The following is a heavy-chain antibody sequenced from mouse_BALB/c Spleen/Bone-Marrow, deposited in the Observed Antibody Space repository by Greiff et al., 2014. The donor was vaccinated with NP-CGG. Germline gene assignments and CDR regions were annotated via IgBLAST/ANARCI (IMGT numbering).Heavy chain of an antibody. CDR1: GYTFTSYW. CDR3: ARYDGPAWFAY. V-gene: IGHV1S81*02. CDR2: INPSNGRT. D-gene: IGHD2-3*01. J-gene: IGHJ3*01. Sequence: VQLVEPGAELVKPGASVKLSCKASGYTFTSYWIHWVKLRPGQGLEWIGEINPSNGRTNYNEKFKNKATLTVDKSSSTAYIQLSSLTSEDSAVYYCARYDGPAWFAYWGQGTLVTVSA.